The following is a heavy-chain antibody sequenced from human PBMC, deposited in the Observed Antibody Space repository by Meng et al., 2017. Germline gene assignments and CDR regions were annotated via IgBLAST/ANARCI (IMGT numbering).Heavy chain of an antibody. Sequence: SETLSLTCAVHGGSFSGYYWSGIRQPPGKGLEWIGEINHSGSTNYNPSLTSRVTISVDTSKNQFSLELSSVTAADTAVYYCARGFSHYGSGSYWARDAFDIWGQGTMVTVAS. CDR1: GGSFSGYY. V-gene: IGHV4-34*01. CDR2: INHSGST. D-gene: IGHD3-10*01. J-gene: IGHJ3*02. CDR3: ARGFSHYGSGSYWARDAFDI.